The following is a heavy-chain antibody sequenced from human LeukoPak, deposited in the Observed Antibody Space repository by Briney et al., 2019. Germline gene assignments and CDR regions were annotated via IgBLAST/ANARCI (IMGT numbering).Heavy chain of an antibody. CDR1: GGSFSGYY. Sequence: SETLSLTCAVYGGSFSGYYWSWIRQPPGKGLEWIGEINHSGSTNYNPSLKSRVTISVDTSKNQFSLKLSSVTAADTAVYYCARGGRITMVRGGHPYHFDYWGQGTLVTVSS. V-gene: IGHV4-34*01. J-gene: IGHJ4*02. D-gene: IGHD3-10*01. CDR3: ARGGRITMVRGGHPYHFDY. CDR2: INHSGST.